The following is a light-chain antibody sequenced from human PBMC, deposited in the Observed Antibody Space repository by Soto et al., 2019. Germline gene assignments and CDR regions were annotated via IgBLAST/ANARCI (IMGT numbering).Light chain of an antibody. J-gene: IGKJ4*01. Sequence: PMTQSPSSLSASVGDRVTITCRASQSISSYLNWYQQKPGKAPKLLIYAASSLQSGVPSRFSGSGSGTDFTLTISSLQPEDFATYYCQQSYSTPLTFGGGTKVEIK. CDR1: QSISSY. CDR2: AAS. CDR3: QQSYSTPLT. V-gene: IGKV1-39*01.